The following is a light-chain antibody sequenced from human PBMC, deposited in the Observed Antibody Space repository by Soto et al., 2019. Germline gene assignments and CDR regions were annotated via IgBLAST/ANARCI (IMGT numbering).Light chain of an antibody. Sequence: QSALTQPRSVSGSPGQSVTISCTGTSSDVGGYNYVSWYLQHPGKAPKVMIYDVSKRPSGVPDRFSGSKSGNTASLTISGLQSEDEADYYCCSFAGNYIYVFGTGTEVTVL. CDR2: DVS. V-gene: IGLV2-11*01. J-gene: IGLJ1*01. CDR1: SSDVGGYNY. CDR3: CSFAGNYIYV.